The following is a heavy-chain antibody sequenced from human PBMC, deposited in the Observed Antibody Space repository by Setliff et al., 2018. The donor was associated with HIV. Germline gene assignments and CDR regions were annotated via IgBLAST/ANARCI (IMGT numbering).Heavy chain of an antibody. J-gene: IGHJ3*02. CDR3: ARAPSNGWYPDAFDI. CDR2: INPSGTT. V-gene: IGHV4-34*01. Sequence: PSETLSLTCAVYGGSLRNYYWSWIRQPPGKGLEWIAEINPSGTTNYNPSLKSRVTISVDTSKNQFSLKLNSVTAADSAVYYCARAPSNGWYPDAFDIWGQGTMVTVSS. CDR1: GGSLRNYY. D-gene: IGHD6-19*01.